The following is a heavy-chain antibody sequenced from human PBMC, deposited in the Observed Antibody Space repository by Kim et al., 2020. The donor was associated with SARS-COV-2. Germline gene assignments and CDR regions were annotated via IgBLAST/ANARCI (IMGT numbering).Heavy chain of an antibody. CDR2: T. D-gene: IGHD3-3*01. CDR3: ARREWVTYYMDV. J-gene: IGHJ6*03. Sequence: TYYNRTRQSRVTISEDTTKNQVSLELSSVTAADTAVYYCARREWVTYYMDVWGKGTTVTVSS. V-gene: IGHV4-39*01.